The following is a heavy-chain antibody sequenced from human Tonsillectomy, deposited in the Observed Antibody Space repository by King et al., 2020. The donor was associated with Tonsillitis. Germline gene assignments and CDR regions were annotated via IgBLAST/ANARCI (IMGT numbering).Heavy chain of an antibody. D-gene: IGHD2-15*01. V-gene: IGHV3-43*02. CDR1: GFTFDDYA. CDR3: TREAESRGGVDD. Sequence: VQLVESGGGVVQPGGSLRLSCAASGFTFDDYAMHWVRQAPGKGLEWVSLINGAGGSTFYAASVKGRFTISRDNSRNSLYLQMNRLRTDDTALYYGTREAESRGGVDDWGQGTLVSVSS. CDR2: INGAGGST. J-gene: IGHJ4*02.